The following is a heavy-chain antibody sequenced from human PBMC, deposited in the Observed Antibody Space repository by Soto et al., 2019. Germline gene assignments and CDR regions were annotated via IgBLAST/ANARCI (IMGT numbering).Heavy chain of an antibody. CDR2: IWYDGSNK. J-gene: IGHJ3*02. CDR1: GFTFSSYG. V-gene: IGHV3-33*01. CDR3: ARDYYDSSGYNDAFDI. Sequence: QVQLVESGGGVVQPGRSLRLSCAASGFTFSSYGMHWVRQAPGKGLEWVAVIWYDGSNKYYADTVKARFTISRDNSKNTLYLQMNSLRAEDTAVYYCARDYYDSSGYNDAFDIWGQGTMVTVSS. D-gene: IGHD3-22*01.